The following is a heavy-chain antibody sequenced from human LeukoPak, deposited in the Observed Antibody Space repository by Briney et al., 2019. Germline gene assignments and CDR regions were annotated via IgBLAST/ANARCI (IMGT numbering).Heavy chain of an antibody. CDR3: ARGGRTTVVNLNWFNP. D-gene: IGHD4-23*01. CDR1: GYTFTSYG. V-gene: IGHV1-18*01. CDR2: ISAYNGNT. J-gene: IGHJ5*02. Sequence: ASVKVSCKASGYTFTSYGISWVRQAPGQGLEWMGWISAYNGNTNYAQKLQGRVTMTTDTSTSTAYMELRSLRSDDTAVYYCARGGRTTVVNLNWFNPWGQGTLVTVSS.